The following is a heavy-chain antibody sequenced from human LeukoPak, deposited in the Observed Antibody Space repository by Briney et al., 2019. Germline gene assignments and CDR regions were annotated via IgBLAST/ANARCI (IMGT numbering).Heavy chain of an antibody. CDR3: ARHDDSRGYFWDLDY. CDR2: IHPGDSDI. V-gene: IGHV5-51*01. Sequence: GESLKISFKGAGYSFINYYIVWVRQLPGKGLAWMGLIHPGDSDIRYSPSFQGQVTISADNSISTAYLQCSSLKASDTAMYYCARHDDSRGYFWDLDYWGQGTLVTVSS. D-gene: IGHD3-22*01. J-gene: IGHJ4*02. CDR1: GYSFINYY.